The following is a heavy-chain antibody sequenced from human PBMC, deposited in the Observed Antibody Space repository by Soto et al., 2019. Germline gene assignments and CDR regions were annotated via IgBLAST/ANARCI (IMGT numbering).Heavy chain of an antibody. J-gene: IGHJ4*02. CDR3: AKWSGYGDA. D-gene: IGHD4-17*01. V-gene: IGHV3-23*01. CDR2: LSHGGAYT. Sequence: ESGGGLVQPGGSLRLSCAASGFSFSTYSMAWVRQAPGKGPEWVSGLSHGGAYTFYADSVKGRFTISVDISQNTVYLQMNSLRTEDTAVYYCAKWSGYGDAWGQGTLVTVSS. CDR1: GFSFSTYS.